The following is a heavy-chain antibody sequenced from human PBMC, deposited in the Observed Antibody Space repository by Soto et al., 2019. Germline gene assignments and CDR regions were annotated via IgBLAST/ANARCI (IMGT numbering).Heavy chain of an antibody. V-gene: IGHV3-33*01. CDR2: IWNDGSNK. CDR3: ARDQQGATWD. J-gene: IGHJ4*02. CDR1: GFSFSTYG. D-gene: IGHD1-26*01. Sequence: QVQLVESGGGVVQPGGSLRLSCAASGFSFSTYGMHWVRQAPGKGLEWVAVIWNDGSNKYYIDSVKGRFTVSRDNSKNTLYLQMNSLRAEDTAMYFCARDQQGATWDRGQGTLVTVSS.